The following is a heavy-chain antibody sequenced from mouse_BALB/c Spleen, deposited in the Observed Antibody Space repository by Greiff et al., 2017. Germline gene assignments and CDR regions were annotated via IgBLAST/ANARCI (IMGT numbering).Heavy chain of an antibody. CDR3: ARWLLRYFDV. V-gene: IGHV5-12-2*01. J-gene: IGHJ1*01. CDR1: GFTFSSYT. Sequence: EVMLVESGGGLVQPGGSLKLSCAASGFTFSSYTMSWVRQTPEKRLEWVAYISNGGGSTYYPDTVKGRFTISRDNAKNTLYLQMSSLKSEDTAMYYCARWLLRYFDVWGAGTTVTVSS. D-gene: IGHD2-3*01. CDR2: ISNGGGST.